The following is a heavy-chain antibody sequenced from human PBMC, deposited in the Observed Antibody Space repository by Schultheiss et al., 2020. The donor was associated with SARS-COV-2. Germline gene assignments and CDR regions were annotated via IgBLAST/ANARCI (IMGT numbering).Heavy chain of an antibody. V-gene: IGHV4-59*12. CDR3: TRGPMIVVVTANYWFDP. J-gene: IGHJ5*02. CDR1: GGSISSYY. CDR2: IYYSGST. Sequence: SETLSLTCTVSGGSISSYYWSWIRQPPGKGLEWIGYIYYSGSTNYNPSLKSRVTISVDTSKNQFSLKLSSVTAADTAVYYCTRGPMIVVVTANYWFDPWGQGTLVTVSS. D-gene: IGHD3-22*01.